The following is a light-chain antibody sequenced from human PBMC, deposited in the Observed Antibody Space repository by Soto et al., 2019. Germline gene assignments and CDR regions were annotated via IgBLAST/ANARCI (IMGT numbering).Light chain of an antibody. V-gene: IGKV1-39*01. CDR1: QTISRY. CDR3: QQNISNFWT. CDR2: GAS. J-gene: IGKJ1*01. Sequence: IQLTQSPSPLSASLGARVTITYWASQTISRYSNWYQQKPGKAPKLLIYGASSLQIGAPSRFSGSGSGTEFTLTISSLQPEDFGTYYCQQNISNFWTFGQGTKVDIK.